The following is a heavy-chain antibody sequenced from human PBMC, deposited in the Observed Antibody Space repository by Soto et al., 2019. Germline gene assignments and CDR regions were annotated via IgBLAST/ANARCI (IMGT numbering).Heavy chain of an antibody. CDR3: ARLEGLATISYYFDF. V-gene: IGHV4-39*01. CDR2: IYFRGNT. D-gene: IGHD3-9*01. J-gene: IGHJ4*02. Sequence: QLQLQESGPGLVKPSETLSLTCSVSGDSINSDKYYWGWIRQPPGKGLGWIGSIYFRGNTYYNPSLQAGVTISLDKSKSQFSLKLNSVTAADSAVYFCARLEGLATISYYFDFWGQGALVTVSS. CDR1: GDSINSDKYY.